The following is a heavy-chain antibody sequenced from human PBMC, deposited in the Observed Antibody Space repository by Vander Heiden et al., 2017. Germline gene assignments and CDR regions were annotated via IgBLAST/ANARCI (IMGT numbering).Heavy chain of an antibody. CDR2: IWYDGINK. J-gene: IGHJ4*02. V-gene: IGHV3-33*01. CDR3: ARVAFGYSYGRIDY. D-gene: IGHD5-18*01. Sequence: QVQPVESGARVVQPGRSLRLSCAASGFTFGGYGMQWVSQGPGKGLEGVAVIWYDGINKYYADSVKGRFTISRDNSKNTLYLQMNSLRAEDTAVYYCARVAFGYSYGRIDYWGQGTLVTVSS. CDR1: GFTFGGYG.